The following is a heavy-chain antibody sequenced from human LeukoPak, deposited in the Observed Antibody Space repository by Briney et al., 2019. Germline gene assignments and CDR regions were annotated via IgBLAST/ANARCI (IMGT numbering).Heavy chain of an antibody. Sequence: GGSLRLSCAASGFTFSSHSMNWVRQAPGKGLEWVSSISSSSSYIYYADSVKGRFTISRDNAKNSLYLQMNSLRAEDTAVYYCAELGITTIGGVWGKGTTVTVSS. V-gene: IGHV3-21*01. J-gene: IGHJ6*04. CDR1: GFTFSSHS. D-gene: IGHD3-10*02. CDR2: ISSSSSYI. CDR3: AELGITTIGGV.